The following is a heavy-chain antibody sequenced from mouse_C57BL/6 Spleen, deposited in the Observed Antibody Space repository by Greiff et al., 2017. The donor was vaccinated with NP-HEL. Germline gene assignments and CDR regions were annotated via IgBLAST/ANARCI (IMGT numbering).Heavy chain of an antibody. CDR3: ARHHSSGWFAY. V-gene: IGHV1-81*01. CDR2: IYPRSGNT. CDR1: GYTFTSYG. J-gene: IGHJ3*01. Sequence: VQLQQSGAELARPGASVKLSCKASGYTFTSYGISWVKQRTGQGLEWIGEIYPRSGNTYYNEKFKGKATLTADKSSSTAYMELRSLTSEDSAVYFCARHHSSGWFAYWGQGTRVTVSA.